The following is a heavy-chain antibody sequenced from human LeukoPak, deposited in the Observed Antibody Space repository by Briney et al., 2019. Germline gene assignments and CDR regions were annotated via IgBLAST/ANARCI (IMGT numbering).Heavy chain of an antibody. J-gene: IGHJ4*02. Sequence: GGSLRPSCAASGFTFSSYEMNWVRQAPAKGLEWVSYISSTGNTIYYADSVKGRFTISRDDATNSVSLQMNSLRADDTAVYHCARRGSSSRYYFDYWGQGTPVTVSS. CDR3: ARRGSSSRYYFDY. CDR2: ISSTGNTI. D-gene: IGHD6-13*01. V-gene: IGHV3-48*03. CDR1: GFTFSSYE.